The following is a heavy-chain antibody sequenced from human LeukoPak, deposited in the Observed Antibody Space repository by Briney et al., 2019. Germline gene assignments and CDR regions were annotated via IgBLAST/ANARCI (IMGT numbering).Heavy chain of an antibody. Sequence: ASVKVSCKASGYTFTSYDINWVRQATGQGLEWMGWMNPNSGNTGYPQKFQGRVTMTRNTSISTAYMELSSLRSEDTAVYYCAGDRGYYYDSSGYYYVWGQGTLVTVSS. CDR3: AGDRGYYYDSSGYYYV. D-gene: IGHD3-22*01. V-gene: IGHV1-8*01. CDR1: GYTFTSYD. CDR2: MNPNSGNT. J-gene: IGHJ4*02.